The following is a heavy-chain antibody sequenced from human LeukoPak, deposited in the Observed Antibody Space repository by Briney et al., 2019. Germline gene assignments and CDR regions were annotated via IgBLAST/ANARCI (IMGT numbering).Heavy chain of an antibody. CDR1: GLTFSTSG. D-gene: IGHD6-19*01. CDR3: AREGGIIVAGNFDS. V-gene: IGHV3-30*02. J-gene: IGHJ4*02. CDR2: IQYDESDK. Sequence: LAGGSLRLSCAAYGLTFSTSGMHWVRQAPGKGLEWVAFIQYDESDKYYADSVRGRLTISRDNSKNTLYLQMNSLRAEDTAVYYCAREGGIIVAGNFDSWGQGTLVTVSS.